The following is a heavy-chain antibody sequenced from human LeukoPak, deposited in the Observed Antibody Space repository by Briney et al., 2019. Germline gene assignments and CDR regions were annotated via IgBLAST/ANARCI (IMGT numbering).Heavy chain of an antibody. CDR3: ARQASTGLDV. CDR1: GYTFSSYW. V-gene: IGHV5-51*01. Sequence: GESLKISCKASGYTFSSYWIGWVRQMPGKGLEWMGFIFPGDSDTTYSPSFQGQVSISVDKSISTAYLQWSSLKASDTAIYYCARQASTGLDVWGRGTTVTVSS. CDR2: IFPGDSDT. J-gene: IGHJ6*02.